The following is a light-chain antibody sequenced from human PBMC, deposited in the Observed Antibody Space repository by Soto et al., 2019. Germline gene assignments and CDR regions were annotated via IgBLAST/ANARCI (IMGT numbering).Light chain of an antibody. J-gene: IGLJ2*01. CDR3: SSHAGSKNVV. Sequence: QSALTQPPSASGSPGQSVTISCTGTSSYVGGYNYVSWYQHHPGKAPKLMIYEVSKRPSGVPDRFSGSKSGITASLTVSGLQAEDEADYYCSSHAGSKNVVFGGGTKLTVL. V-gene: IGLV2-8*01. CDR2: EVS. CDR1: SSYVGGYNY.